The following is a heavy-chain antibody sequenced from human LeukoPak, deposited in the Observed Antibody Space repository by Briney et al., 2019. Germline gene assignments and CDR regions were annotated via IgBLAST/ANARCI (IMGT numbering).Heavy chain of an antibody. D-gene: IGHD2-2*02. Sequence: ETLSLTCTVSGYSIISGYYWGWIRQPPGKGLEWIGSVYHSGSTYYNPSLKSRGTISVDTSKNQFSLKLSSVTAADTAVYYCARVDQLLYYYFDYWGQGTLVTVSS. J-gene: IGHJ4*02. CDR2: VYHSGST. CDR1: GYSIISGYY. CDR3: ARVDQLLYYYFDY. V-gene: IGHV4-38-2*02.